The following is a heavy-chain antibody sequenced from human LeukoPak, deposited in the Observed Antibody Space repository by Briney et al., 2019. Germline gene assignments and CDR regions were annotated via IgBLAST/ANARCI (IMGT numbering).Heavy chain of an antibody. CDR3: ASRLGYCSSTSCYTF. J-gene: IGHJ4*02. Sequence: ASVKLSCKASGYTFTNYDINWVRQATGQGREWMGWMNPNSGNTGYAQEFQGRVTMTRNTSISTAYMELTSLRSEDPAVYFYASRLGYCSSTSCYTFWGQGTLVTVSS. CDR2: MNPNSGNT. D-gene: IGHD2-2*02. V-gene: IGHV1-8*01. CDR1: GYTFTNYD.